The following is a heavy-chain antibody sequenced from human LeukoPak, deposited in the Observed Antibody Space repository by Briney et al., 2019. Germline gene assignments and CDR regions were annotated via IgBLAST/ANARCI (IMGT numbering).Heavy chain of an antibody. Sequence: GGSLRLSCAASGFTFSSNAMSWVRQAPGKGLEWVSAISTSGGSTYYADSVKGRFTISRNNPNNTLYLQMNNLTAEDTAVYYCAKPRDSIVGTTTPTRLATLDIGGQGTMVTVS. CDR1: GFTFSSNA. D-gene: IGHD1-26*01. J-gene: IGHJ3*02. V-gene: IGHV3-23*01. CDR3: AKPRDSIVGTTTPTRLATLDI. CDR2: ISTSGGST.